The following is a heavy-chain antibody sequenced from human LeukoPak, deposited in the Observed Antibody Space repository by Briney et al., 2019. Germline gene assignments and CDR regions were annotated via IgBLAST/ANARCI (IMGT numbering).Heavy chain of an antibody. V-gene: IGHV4-34*01. CDR1: GGSFSGYY. D-gene: IGHD5-12*01. CDR2: INHSGST. J-gene: IGHJ4*02. Sequence: NPSETLSLTCAVYGGSFSGYYWSWIRQPPGKGLEWIGEINHSGSTNYNPSLKSRVTISVDTSKNQFSLKLSSVTAADTAVYYCASKRIVATIYDYWGQGTLVTVSS. CDR3: ASKRIVATIYDY.